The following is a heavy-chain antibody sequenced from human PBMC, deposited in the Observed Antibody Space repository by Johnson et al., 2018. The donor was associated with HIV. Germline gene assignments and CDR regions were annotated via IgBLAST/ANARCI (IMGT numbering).Heavy chain of an antibody. Sequence: QVQLVESGGGVVQPGRSLRLSCAASGFTFSSSAMHWVRQAPGQGLEWVAVISYAGSNKYYADSVKGRFTISRDNSRSTVYLHMLNLRADDTALYYCAREISRYYYDYAAFDLWGQGTTVTVSS. CDR2: ISYAGSNK. CDR1: GFTFSSSA. J-gene: IGHJ3*01. CDR3: AREISRYYYDYAAFDL. V-gene: IGHV3-30-3*01. D-gene: IGHD3-22*01.